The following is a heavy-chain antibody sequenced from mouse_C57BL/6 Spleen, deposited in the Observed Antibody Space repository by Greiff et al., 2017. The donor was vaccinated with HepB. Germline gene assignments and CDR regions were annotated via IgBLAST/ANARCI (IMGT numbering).Heavy chain of an antibody. CDR1: GYTFTGYW. J-gene: IGHJ3*01. D-gene: IGHD1-1*01. Sequence: QVQLKQSGAELMKPGASVKLSCKATGYTFTGYWIEWVKQRPGHGLEWIGEILPGSGSTNYNEKFKGKATFTADTSSNTASMQLSSLTTVDSAIYYCAINYYGSRGGTGPAWFAYWSQGTLVTVSA. CDR2: ILPGSGST. V-gene: IGHV1-9*01. CDR3: AINYYGSRGGTGPAWFAY.